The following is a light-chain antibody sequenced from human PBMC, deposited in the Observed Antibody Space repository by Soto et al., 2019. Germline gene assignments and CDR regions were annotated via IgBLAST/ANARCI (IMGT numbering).Light chain of an antibody. J-gene: IGKJ1*01. CDR2: GAS. V-gene: IGKV3-20*01. CDR1: QSVSSSY. Sequence: EIVLTQSPGTLSLSPGERATLSCRASQSVSSSYLAWYQQKPGQAPRLLIYGASSRATGIPDRFSVSGSGTDFTLTISRLEPEDSAVYYCQQFGASRTFGQGTKVDIK. CDR3: QQFGASRT.